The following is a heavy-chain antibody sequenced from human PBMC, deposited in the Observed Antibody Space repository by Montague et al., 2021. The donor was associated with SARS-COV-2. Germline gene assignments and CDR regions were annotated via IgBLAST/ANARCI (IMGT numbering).Heavy chain of an antibody. CDR2: IYYAGNT. J-gene: IGHJ6*02. CDR3: AGGGTYHYGMDV. CDR1: DGSISSPNW. D-gene: IGHD3-16*01. Sequence: SETLSLTCAVSDGSISSPNWWNWVRQPPGKGLERIGEIYYAGNTNYNPSLKSRVTIFMDKSKNHFSLQLSSVTAADTAVYYCAGGGTYHYGMDVWGQGTTVAVSS. V-gene: IGHV4-4*02.